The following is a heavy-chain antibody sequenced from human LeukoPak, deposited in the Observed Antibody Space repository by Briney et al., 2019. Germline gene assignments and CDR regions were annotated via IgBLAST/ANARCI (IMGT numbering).Heavy chain of an antibody. CDR1: GFSFSIYV. CDR2: ISAKGGET. CDR3: AKRFYDSPLDY. D-gene: IGHD3-3*01. V-gene: IGHV3-23*01. J-gene: IGHJ4*02. Sequence: PGGALRLSCAPCGFSFSIYVMNWVRAAPEKGVEWVSSISAKGGETHYADTVKGRFTISRDNSKNTLYRQINNPRVEGTTVYYCAKRFYDSPLDYWGQGTLVTVSS.